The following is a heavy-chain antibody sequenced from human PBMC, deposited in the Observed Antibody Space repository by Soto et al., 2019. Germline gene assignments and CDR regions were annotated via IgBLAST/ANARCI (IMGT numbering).Heavy chain of an antibody. CDR1: GGTFSSYT. V-gene: IGHV1-69*02. CDR2: IIPILGIA. Sequence: QVQLVQSGAEVKKPGSSVKVSCKASGGTFSSYTISWVRQAPGQGLEWMGRIIPILGIANYAQKFQGRVTINADESTSTAYMELSSLRSEDTAVYYCARRLSGAGLDYWGQGTLVTVSS. J-gene: IGHJ4*02. D-gene: IGHD3-16*01. CDR3: ARRLSGAGLDY.